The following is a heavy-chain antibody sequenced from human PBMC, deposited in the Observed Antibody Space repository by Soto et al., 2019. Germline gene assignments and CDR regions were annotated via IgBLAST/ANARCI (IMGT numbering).Heavy chain of an antibody. CDR1: RFSFDDYT. CDR2: ISWDGGST. J-gene: IGHJ6*02. D-gene: IGHD5-18*01. CDR3: AKDMRDTYGMDV. Sequence: GSLRLSCAASRFSFDDYTMHWVRQAPGKGLEWVSLISWDGGSTYYADSVKGRFTISRDNSKNSLYLQMNSLRTEDTALYYCAKDMRDTYGMDVWGQRTTVTVSS. V-gene: IGHV3-43*01.